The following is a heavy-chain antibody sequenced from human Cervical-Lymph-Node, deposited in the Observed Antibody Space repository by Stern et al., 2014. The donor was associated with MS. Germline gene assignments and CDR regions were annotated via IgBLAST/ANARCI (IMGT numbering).Heavy chain of an antibody. CDR2: ISSSGDTL. CDR1: GFTFSDSY. V-gene: IGHV3-11*01. Sequence: QVQLVESGGGLVKPGGSLRLSCAASGFTFSDSYMTWIRQTPGKGLEWVSYISSSGDTLKYAASVKGRFTVSRDNAKNSLSLQMSSLRVEDTAVYYCVRGWEPRQDGPSGHDYDAFDIWGQGTMVTVSS. CDR3: VRGWEPRQDGPSGHDYDAFDI. J-gene: IGHJ3*02. D-gene: IGHD5-12*01.